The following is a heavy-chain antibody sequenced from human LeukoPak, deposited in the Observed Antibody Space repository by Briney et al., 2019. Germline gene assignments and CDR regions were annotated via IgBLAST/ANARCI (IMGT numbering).Heavy chain of an antibody. J-gene: IGHJ4*02. D-gene: IGHD3-9*01. Sequence: PGGSLRLSCAASGFTFSSYSMNWVRQAPGKGLEWVSSISSSSSYIYYADSVKGRFTISRDNAKNSLYLQMNSLRAEDTAVYYCARRQDILTGYNFDYWGQGTLVTVSS. CDR1: GFTFSSYS. V-gene: IGHV3-21*01. CDR2: ISSSSSYI. CDR3: ARRQDILTGYNFDY.